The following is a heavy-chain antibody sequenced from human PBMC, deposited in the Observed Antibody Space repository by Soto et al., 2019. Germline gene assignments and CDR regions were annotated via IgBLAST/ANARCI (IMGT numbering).Heavy chain of an antibody. CDR1: GYTFTKSY. CDR3: AKGGIVGVTWGASDS. D-gene: IGHD1-26*01. CDR2: INLSGGGT. V-gene: IGHV1-46*03. Sequence: QVQLVQSGAEVKKPGASVMLSCKASGYTFTKSYMHWVRQAPGQGLEWMGIINLSGGGTKYAQKFQGRLTRTRDKSTSTVYMELSSLRSEDTAVYYCAKGGIVGVTWGASDSWGQGTLVTVSS. J-gene: IGHJ4*02.